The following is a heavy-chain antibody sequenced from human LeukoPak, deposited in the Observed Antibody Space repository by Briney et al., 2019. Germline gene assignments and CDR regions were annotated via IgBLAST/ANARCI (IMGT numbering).Heavy chain of an antibody. CDR1: GFNVSNNY. V-gene: IGHV3-66*02. D-gene: IGHD6-25*01. CDR2: IYYDGST. J-gene: IGHJ6*04. CDR3: EAGEDV. Sequence: GGSLRLSCVASGFNVSNNYVSWVRQAPGKGLEWISIIYYDGSTFYADSVKGRFTISRDISRNTVYLQMNSLRSEDTAVYYCEAGEDVWGEGTTVAVSS.